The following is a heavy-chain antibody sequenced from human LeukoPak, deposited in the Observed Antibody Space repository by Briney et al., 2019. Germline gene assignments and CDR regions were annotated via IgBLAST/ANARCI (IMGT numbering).Heavy chain of an antibody. D-gene: IGHD1-26*01. J-gene: IGHJ4*02. Sequence: KPGGSLRLSCAASGFTVSSNYMSWIRQPPGKGLEWIGEINHSGSTNYNPSLKSRVTISVDTSKNQFSLKLSSVTAADTAVYYCATRIVGATTLIDYWGQGTQVTVSS. CDR2: INHSGST. CDR1: GFTVSSNY. V-gene: IGHV4-34*08. CDR3: ATRIVGATTLIDY.